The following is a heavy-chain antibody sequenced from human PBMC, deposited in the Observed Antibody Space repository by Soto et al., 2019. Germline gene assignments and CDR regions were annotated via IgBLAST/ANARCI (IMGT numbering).Heavy chain of an antibody. D-gene: IGHD6-6*01. V-gene: IGHV3-23*01. Sequence: PGGSLRLSCAASGFTFSPYIMHWVRQAPGKGLVWVSRISSSGGSRDYADSVKGRFTISRDNSKNTLYLQMNSLRAEDTAVYYCAKDGGVGRIAARLRFDPWGQGTLVTVS. CDR1: GFTFSPYI. J-gene: IGHJ5*02. CDR2: ISSSGGSR. CDR3: AKDGGVGRIAARLRFDP.